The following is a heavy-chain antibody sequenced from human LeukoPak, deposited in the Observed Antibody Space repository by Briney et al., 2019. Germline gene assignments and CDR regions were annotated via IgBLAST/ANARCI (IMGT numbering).Heavy chain of an antibody. CDR3: ARESYCSGGSCYLTASAY. V-gene: IGHV1-2*02. CDR2: INPNSGGT. Sequence: GASVKVSCKASGYTFTGYYMHWVRQAPGQGLEWMGWINPNSGGTNYAQKFQGRVTMTRDTSISTAYMELSRLRSDDTAMYYCARESYCSGGSCYLTASAYWGQGTQVTVSS. D-gene: IGHD2-15*01. J-gene: IGHJ4*02. CDR1: GYTFTGYY.